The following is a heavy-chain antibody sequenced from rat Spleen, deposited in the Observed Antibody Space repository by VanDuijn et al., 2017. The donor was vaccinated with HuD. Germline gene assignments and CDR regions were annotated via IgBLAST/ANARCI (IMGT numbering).Heavy chain of an antibody. CDR1: GFTFSDYN. V-gene: IGHV5-7*01. J-gene: IGHJ3*01. Sequence: EVQLVESGGGLVQPGRSLKLSCAASGFTFSDYNMAWVRQAPKKGLEWVATISSDGSSTYYRDSVKGRFTISRDNAKSPLYLQMNNLRSEETAMYYCAGGGHSAFNWFAYWGQGTLVTVSS. D-gene: IGHD3-3*01. CDR2: ISSDGSST. CDR3: AGGGHSAFNWFAY.